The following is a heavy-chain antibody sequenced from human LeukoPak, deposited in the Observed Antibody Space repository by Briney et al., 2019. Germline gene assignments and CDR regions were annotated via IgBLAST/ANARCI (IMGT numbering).Heavy chain of an antibody. V-gene: IGHV3-74*01. D-gene: IGHD1-26*01. CDR1: GFTFSSYW. CDR2: INSDGSST. CDR3: AKGIESSGSYYTGFDY. J-gene: IGHJ4*02. Sequence: GGSLRLSCAASGFTFSSYWMHWVRQAPGKGLVWVSRINSDGSSTSYADSVKGRFTISRDNAKNTLYLQMNSLRAEDTAVYYCAKGIESSGSYYTGFDYWGQGTLVTVSS.